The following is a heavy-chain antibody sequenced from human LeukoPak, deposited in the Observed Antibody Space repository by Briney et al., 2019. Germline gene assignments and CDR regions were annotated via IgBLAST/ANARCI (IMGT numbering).Heavy chain of an antibody. CDR3: AREGEYGDSYY. Sequence: SETLSLTCTVSGGSISSYYWNWIRQAPGKGPEWIGNIYRGRTRFNPSLTSRVTISLDMSKNQVSLNLTSVTAADTAIYYCAREGEYGDSYYWGQGTQVIVSA. CDR2: IYRGRT. CDR1: GGSISSYY. D-gene: IGHD4-17*01. J-gene: IGHJ4*02. V-gene: IGHV4-59*12.